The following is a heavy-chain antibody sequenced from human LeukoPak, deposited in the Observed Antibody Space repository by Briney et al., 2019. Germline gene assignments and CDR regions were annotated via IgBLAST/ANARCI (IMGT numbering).Heavy chain of an antibody. CDR1: GGTLGSYA. D-gene: IGHD2-2*01. CDR3: ARAPGRTAAMNY. CDR2: IIPIFGTS. J-gene: IGHJ4*02. Sequence: ASVNVSCTASGGTLGSYAISWVGQAPGQGLAWMGGIIPIFGTSNYAQKFQSRVTITADESTSTAYMELSSVRSEDTAVYYCARAPGRTAAMNYWGQGTLVTVSS. V-gene: IGHV1-69*13.